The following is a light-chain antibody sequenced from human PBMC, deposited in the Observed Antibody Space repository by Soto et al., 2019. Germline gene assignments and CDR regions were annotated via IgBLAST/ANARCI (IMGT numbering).Light chain of an antibody. CDR2: DAS. CDR1: QTVTNH. Sequence: EIVLTQSPATLSLSPGGRATLSCRASQTVTNHLAWYQQKAGQPPRLLIFDASTRASGIPPRFSGSGSGTDFTLTTSRVDPDDFAVYYCQQRMNWPLTFGGGTKVDIK. V-gene: IGKV3-11*01. J-gene: IGKJ4*01. CDR3: QQRMNWPLT.